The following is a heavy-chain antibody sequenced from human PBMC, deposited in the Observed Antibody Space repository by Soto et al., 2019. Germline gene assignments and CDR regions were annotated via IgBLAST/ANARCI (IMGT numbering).Heavy chain of an antibody. CDR3: AKRGVDTFGLSY. D-gene: IGHD3-10*01. V-gene: IGHV3-74*01. CDR2: INTDGSST. J-gene: IGHJ4*02. CDR1: GFTFSSFW. Sequence: EVQLVESGGGLVQPGGSLRLSCAVSGFTFSSFWMHWVRQAPGEGLVWVSRINTDGSSTSYADSVKGRFTISRDNAKNTLYLQMNCLRVEDTAMYYCAKRGVDTFGLSYWGQGTLVTITP.